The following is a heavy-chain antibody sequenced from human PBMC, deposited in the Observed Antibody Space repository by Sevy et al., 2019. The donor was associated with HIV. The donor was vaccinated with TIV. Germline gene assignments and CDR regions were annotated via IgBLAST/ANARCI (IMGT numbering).Heavy chain of an antibody. CDR1: GYTFTSYG. Sequence: ASVKVSCKASGYTFTSYGISWVRQAPGQGLEWMGWISAYNGNTNYAQKLKGRVTMTTDTSTSTAYMELRSLRSDDTAVYYCARGGEYGDYEELNYYYYGMDVWGQGTTVTVSS. V-gene: IGHV1-18*01. CDR3: ARGGEYGDYEELNYYYYGMDV. CDR2: ISAYNGNT. J-gene: IGHJ6*02. D-gene: IGHD4-17*01.